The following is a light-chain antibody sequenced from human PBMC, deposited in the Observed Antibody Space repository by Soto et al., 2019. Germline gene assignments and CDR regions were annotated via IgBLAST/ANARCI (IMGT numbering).Light chain of an antibody. CDR2: DAS. Sequence: DIQMTQSPSTLSASVGDRVTITCRASQSIRSWLAWYQQKPGKAPKVLIYDASSLESGVPSRFSGSGSWTEFTLTISSLQPDDFATYYCQHNNGYSWTFGQGTKVDIK. CDR3: QHNNGYSWT. V-gene: IGKV1-5*01. CDR1: QSIRSW. J-gene: IGKJ1*01.